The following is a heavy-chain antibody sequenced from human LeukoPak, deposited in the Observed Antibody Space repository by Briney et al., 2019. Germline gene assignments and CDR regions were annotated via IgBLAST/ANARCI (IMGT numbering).Heavy chain of an antibody. J-gene: IGHJ4*02. D-gene: IGHD5-18*01. V-gene: IGHV3-23*01. CDR1: GFTFSSYA. CDR2: ISGSGGST. Sequence: PGGSLRLSCAASGFTFSSYAMSWVRQALGKGLEWVSGISGSGGSTYYADSVKGRFTISRDNSKNTLYLRMNSLRAEDTAVYYCAKDGINTAMERWGQGTLVTVSS. CDR3: AKDGINTAMER.